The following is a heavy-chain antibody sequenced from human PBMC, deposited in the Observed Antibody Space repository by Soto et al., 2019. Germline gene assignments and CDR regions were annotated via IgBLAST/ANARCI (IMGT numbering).Heavy chain of an antibody. CDR2: ITSSCSTT. D-gene: IGHD5-18*01. Sequence: QVQLVESGGDLVKPGGSLRLSCAASGFTFSDYYMSWIRQAPGKGLEWVSSITSSCSTTYYTDSVKGRFTISRDNAKNSLYLPMNSLRAEDTAVYYCARERYSYGPYYFDYWGQGTLVTVSS. CDR1: GFTFSDYY. V-gene: IGHV3-11*01. J-gene: IGHJ4*02. CDR3: ARERYSYGPYYFDY.